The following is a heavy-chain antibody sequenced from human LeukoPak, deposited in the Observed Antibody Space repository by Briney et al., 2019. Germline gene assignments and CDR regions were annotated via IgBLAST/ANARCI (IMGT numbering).Heavy chain of an antibody. J-gene: IGHJ4*02. CDR3: ARGRIDYYGSGSYWRYFDY. CDR1: GGSFSGYY. D-gene: IGHD3-10*01. Sequence: SDTLSLTCAVYGGSFSGYYWSWIRQPPGKGLEWIGEINHSGSTNYNPSLKSRVTISVDTSKNQFSLKLSSVTAADTAVYYCARGRIDYYGSGSYWRYFDYWGQGTLVTVSS. V-gene: IGHV4-34*01. CDR2: INHSGST.